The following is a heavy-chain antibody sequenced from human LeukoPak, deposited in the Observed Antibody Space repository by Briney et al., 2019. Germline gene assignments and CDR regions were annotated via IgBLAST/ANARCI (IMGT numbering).Heavy chain of an antibody. CDR1: GFTFSSYA. Sequence: GGSLRLSCAASGFTFSSYAMHWVRQAPGKGLEWVAVISYDGSNKYYADSVKGRFTISRDNSKNTLYLQMNSLRAEDTAVYYCAREGAHYDILTGYFFPLDYWGQGTLVTVS. D-gene: IGHD3-9*01. CDR3: AREGAHYDILTGYFFPLDY. V-gene: IGHV3-30-3*01. J-gene: IGHJ4*02. CDR2: ISYDGSNK.